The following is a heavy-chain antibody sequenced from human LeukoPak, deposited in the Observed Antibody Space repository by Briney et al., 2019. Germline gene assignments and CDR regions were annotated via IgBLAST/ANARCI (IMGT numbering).Heavy chain of an antibody. Sequence: GESLKIPFQASGYRFTSYWIAWVRQMPGKGLEWVGIIYPADSATKYSPSFEGQAIFAADTSLTTAYLQWTGLKASDAATYYWARHGAPGGVFFYYYVDVWGQGTTVAVSS. CDR2: IYPADSAT. CDR3: ARHGAPGGVFFYYYVDV. D-gene: IGHD1-26*01. V-gene: IGHV5-51*01. CDR1: GYRFTSYW. J-gene: IGHJ6*01.